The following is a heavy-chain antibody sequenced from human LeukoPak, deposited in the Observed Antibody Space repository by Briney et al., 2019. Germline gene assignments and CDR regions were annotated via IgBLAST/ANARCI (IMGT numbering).Heavy chain of an antibody. J-gene: IGHJ5*02. CDR3: AGGLNELFVR. Sequence: TSETLSLTCAVSGATVTSSHWTWIRQSPARGLEWIANLDYNGRTKYNPSLLGRGTMSLEKSKNQFHLKLESVTAADTARHYCAGGLNELFVRCGDGTLGTVSS. CDR2: LDYNGRT. CDR1: GATVTSSH. D-gene: IGHD1-7*01. V-gene: IGHV4-59*02.